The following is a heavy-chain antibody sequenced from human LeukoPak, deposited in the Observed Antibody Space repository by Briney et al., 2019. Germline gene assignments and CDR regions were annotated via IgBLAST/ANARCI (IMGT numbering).Heavy chain of an antibody. J-gene: IGHJ1*01. V-gene: IGHV3-9*01. CDR3: ARAYKDRSLAGKKEFFQH. D-gene: IGHD6-19*01. Sequence: GGSLRLSCAASGFTFDNYAMKWVRQVPGKGLEWIPLISWNSGTIGYADSVKGRFTISRDNANNFLYLQMNSLRAEDTALYYCARAYKDRSLAGKKEFFQHWGQGTLVTVSS. CDR2: ISWNSGTI. CDR1: GFTFDNYA.